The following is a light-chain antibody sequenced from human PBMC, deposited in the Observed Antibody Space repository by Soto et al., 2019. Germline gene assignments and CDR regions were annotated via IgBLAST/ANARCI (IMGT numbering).Light chain of an antibody. CDR3: TSDTNSNTLEVL. V-gene: IGLV2-14*03. Sequence: QSALTQPASMSGSPGQSITISCTGTISDVGGYKYVSWYQQHPGKAPKLIIYEVNNRPSGVSDRFSGSKSGNTASLTIYGLQAEDDADYYCTSDTNSNTLEVLFGGGTKVTVL. J-gene: IGLJ2*01. CDR2: EVN. CDR1: ISDVGGYKY.